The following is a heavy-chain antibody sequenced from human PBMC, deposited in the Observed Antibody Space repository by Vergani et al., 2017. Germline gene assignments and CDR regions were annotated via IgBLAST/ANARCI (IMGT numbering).Heavy chain of an antibody. V-gene: IGHV1-18*01. CDR2: ISPHTGRT. CDR3: ARNFLGRDIEVVPTAPFWLFDL. CDR1: GYTFRNKD. Sequence: QIQLVQSAAEVTKPGAALNVSCKASGYTFRNKDISWLRQAPGQGLEWMGSISPHTGRTNTAQQFQDRVIMTTDTSTSTAYLSLGTLTSDDTAVYFCARNFLGRDIEVVPTAPFWLFDLWGRGTRVTVSS. J-gene: IGHJ2*01. D-gene: IGHD2-2*01.